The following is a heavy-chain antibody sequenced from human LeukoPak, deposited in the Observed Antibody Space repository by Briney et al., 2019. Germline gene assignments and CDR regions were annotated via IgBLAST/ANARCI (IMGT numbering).Heavy chain of an antibody. CDR2: ISGSGNLT. J-gene: IGHJ4*02. CDR1: GFTFSNYA. V-gene: IGHV3-23*01. Sequence: GGSLRLSCAASGFTFSNYAMTWVRQAPGKGLEWVSTISGSGNLTYFADSVKGRFTISRDNSKNTLYLQMNSLRAEDTAVYYCAKGGRDIVLMVYAIGGPFDYWGQGTLVTVSS. CDR3: AKGGRDIVLMVYAIGGPFDY. D-gene: IGHD2-8*01.